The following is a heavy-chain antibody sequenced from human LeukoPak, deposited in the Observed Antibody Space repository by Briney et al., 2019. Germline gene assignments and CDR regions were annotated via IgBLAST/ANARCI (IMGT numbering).Heavy chain of an antibody. J-gene: IGHJ6*04. D-gene: IGHD4-17*01. CDR1: GFPFTNYA. V-gene: IGHV1-18*01. Sequence: GASVKVTCKASGFPFTNYAFNWVRQAPGQGLEWMGWISAYNGHTNFAWKFHGRVTLTTETSTTTAYMGLRNLRSDDTAVYYCARAWDYGASRGKTDVWGKGTTVSVSS. CDR3: ARAWDYGASRGKTDV. CDR2: ISAYNGHT.